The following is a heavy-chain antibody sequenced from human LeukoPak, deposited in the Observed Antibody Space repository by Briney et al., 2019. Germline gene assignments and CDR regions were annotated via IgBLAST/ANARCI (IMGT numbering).Heavy chain of an antibody. V-gene: IGHV1-69*13. D-gene: IGHD3-22*01. CDR2: IIPIFGTA. Sequence: ASVKVSCKASGGTFSSYAISWVRQAPGQGLEWMGGIIPIFGTANYAQKFQGRVTITADESTSTAYMELSSLRSEDTAVYYCARFADYYDSSGHWFDPWGQGTLVTVSS. CDR3: ARFADYYDSSGHWFDP. CDR1: GGTFSSYA. J-gene: IGHJ5*02.